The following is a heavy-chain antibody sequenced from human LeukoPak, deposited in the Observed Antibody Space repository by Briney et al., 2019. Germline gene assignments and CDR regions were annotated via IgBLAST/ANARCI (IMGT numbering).Heavy chain of an antibody. V-gene: IGHV3-23*01. CDR2: ISGSGGST. CDR3: AKQIANWGVCFHY. J-gene: IGHJ4*02. CDR1: GFTFDNYA. Sequence: TGGSLRLSCAASGFTFDNYAMSWVRQAPGKGMEWVSAISGSGGSTYYADSVRGRFTTSRDNSKNTLYVQMNSLRAEDTAVYYCAKQIANWGVCFHYWGRGILVTVSS. D-gene: IGHD7-27*01.